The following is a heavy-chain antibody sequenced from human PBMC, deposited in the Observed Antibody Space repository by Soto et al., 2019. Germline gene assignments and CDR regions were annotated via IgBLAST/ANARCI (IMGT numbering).Heavy chain of an antibody. CDR1: GYAFTTYG. CDR3: ARGGYGDY. Sequence: QVHLVQSGAEVKKPGASVKVSCKGSGYAFTTYGITWVRRAPGQGLEGMGWISAHNGNTTYAQKLQGRVTVTRDTSTSTAYMELRSMRSDDTAVYYCARGGYGDYWGQGALVAVSS. CDR2: ISAHNGNT. J-gene: IGHJ4*02. D-gene: IGHD1-1*01. V-gene: IGHV1-18*01.